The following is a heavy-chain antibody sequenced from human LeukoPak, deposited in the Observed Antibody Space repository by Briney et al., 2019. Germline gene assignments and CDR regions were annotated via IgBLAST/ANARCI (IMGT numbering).Heavy chain of an antibody. J-gene: IGHJ2*01. CDR3: ARDGGAAADWYFDL. D-gene: IGHD6-13*01. CDR1: GGSISSGGYY. V-gene: IGHV4-30-2*01. CDR2: IYHSGST. Sequence: PSETLSLTCTVSGGSISSGGYYWSWIRQPPGKGLEWIGYIYHSGSTYYNPSLKSRVTISVDRSKNQFSLKLSSVTAADTAVYYCARDGGAAADWYFDLWGRGTLVTVSS.